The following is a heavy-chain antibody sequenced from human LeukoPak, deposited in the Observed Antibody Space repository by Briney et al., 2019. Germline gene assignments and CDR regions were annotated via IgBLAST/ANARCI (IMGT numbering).Heavy chain of an antibody. Sequence: GGSLRLSCTVSGFTFGDYAINWVRQASGKGLEWVGRIRSKANSYATAYAASVKGRFTISRDDSKNTAYLQMNSLKTEDTAVYYCTRYGDYPFDYWGQGTLVTVSS. J-gene: IGHJ4*02. CDR2: IRSKANSYAT. CDR1: GFTFGDYA. D-gene: IGHD2-21*01. V-gene: IGHV3-73*01. CDR3: TRYGDYPFDY.